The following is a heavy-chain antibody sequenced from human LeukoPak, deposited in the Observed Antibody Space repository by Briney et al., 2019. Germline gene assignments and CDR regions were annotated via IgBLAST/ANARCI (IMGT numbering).Heavy chain of an antibody. J-gene: IGHJ4*02. CDR2: ISAYNGNT. D-gene: IGHD3-3*01. Sequence: ASVKVSCKASGYTFTSYGISWVRQAPGQGLEWMGWISAYNGNTNYAQKLQGRVTMTTDTSTSTAYMELRSLGSDDTAVYYCARDRGYFWSGSSPFDYWGQGTLVTVSS. CDR3: ARDRGYFWSGSSPFDY. V-gene: IGHV1-18*01. CDR1: GYTFTSYG.